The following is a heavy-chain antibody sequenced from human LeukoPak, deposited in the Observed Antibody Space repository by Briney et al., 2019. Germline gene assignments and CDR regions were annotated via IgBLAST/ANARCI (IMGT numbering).Heavy chain of an antibody. CDR2: ISSSSSTI. CDR1: GFTFSSYS. Sequence: GGSLRLSCAASGFTFSSYSMNWVRQAPGKGLEWVSYISSSSSTIYYADSVKGRFTISRDNAKNSLYLQMNSLGAEDTAVYYCARGDCSGGSCYTDLEYFQHWGQGTLVTVSS. V-gene: IGHV3-48*04. CDR3: ARGDCSGGSCYTDLEYFQH. J-gene: IGHJ1*01. D-gene: IGHD2-15*01.